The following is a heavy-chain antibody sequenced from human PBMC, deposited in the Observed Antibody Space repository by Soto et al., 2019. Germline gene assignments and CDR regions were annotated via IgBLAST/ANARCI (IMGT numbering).Heavy chain of an antibody. CDR3: ARGYAAPRAAD. J-gene: IGHJ4*02. CDR2: INHSGST. V-gene: IGHV4-34*01. D-gene: IGHD2-15*01. CDR1: GGSFSGYY. Sequence: LSLTCAVYGGSFSGYYWSWIRQPPGKGLEWIGEINHSGSTSYNPSLKSRDTISVDTSKNQFSLKLSSVTAADTAVYYCARGYAAPRAADWGQGTLVTVSS.